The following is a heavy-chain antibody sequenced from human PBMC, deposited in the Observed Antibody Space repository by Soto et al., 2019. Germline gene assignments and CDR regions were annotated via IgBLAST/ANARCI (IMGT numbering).Heavy chain of an antibody. CDR1: GYTFTSYY. Sequence: GASVKVSCKASGYTFTSYYMHWVRQAPGQGLEWMGIINPSGGSTSYAQKFQGRVTMTRDTSTSTVYMELSSLRAEDTALYFCAKDGTTGGIHYYGMDVWGQGTTVTVSS. CDR2: INPSGGST. CDR3: AKDGTTGGIHYYGMDV. V-gene: IGHV1-46*01. D-gene: IGHD2-15*01. J-gene: IGHJ6*02.